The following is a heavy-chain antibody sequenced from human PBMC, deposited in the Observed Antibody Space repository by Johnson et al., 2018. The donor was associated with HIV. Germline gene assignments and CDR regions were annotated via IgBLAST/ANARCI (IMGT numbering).Heavy chain of an antibody. V-gene: IGHV3-7*04. D-gene: IGHD3-16*01. Sequence: VKLVGSGGGLVQPGGSLRLSCAASGFTFSNYWMTWVRQAPGKGLEWVANIKQDGSEKYYVDSVKGRFTISRDNAKTSLYLQMSSLRAEDTAGYYCARGRGALDIWGQGTMVTVSS. CDR2: IKQDGSEK. J-gene: IGHJ3*02. CDR1: GFTFSNYW. CDR3: ARGRGALDI.